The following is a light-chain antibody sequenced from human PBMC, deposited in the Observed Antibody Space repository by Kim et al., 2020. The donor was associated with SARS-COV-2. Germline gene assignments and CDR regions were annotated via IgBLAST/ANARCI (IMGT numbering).Light chain of an antibody. V-gene: IGLV3-1*01. J-gene: IGLJ2*01. CDR3: QAWDSSTVV. CDR1: KLGDNY. Sequence: VSPGQTASITCSGDKLGDNYACWYHQKPGQSPVLVIYQDSKRPSGIPERFSGSNSGNTATLTISGTQAMDEADYYCQAWDSSTVVFGGGTQLTVL. CDR2: QDS.